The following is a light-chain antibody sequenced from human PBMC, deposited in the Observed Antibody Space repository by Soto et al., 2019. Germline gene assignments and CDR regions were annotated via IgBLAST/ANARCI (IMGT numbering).Light chain of an antibody. CDR3: SSYTSSSTYV. CDR1: TSNIAGNT. J-gene: IGLJ1*01. Sequence: QAVLTQPPSLSGTPGQRVTISCSGSTSNIAGNTVHWYQHLPETAPKLLIYIDDQRPSGVPDRFSGSKSGTSASLAISGLQSEDEADYYCSSYTSSSTYVFGTGTKLTVL. CDR2: IDD. V-gene: IGLV1-44*01.